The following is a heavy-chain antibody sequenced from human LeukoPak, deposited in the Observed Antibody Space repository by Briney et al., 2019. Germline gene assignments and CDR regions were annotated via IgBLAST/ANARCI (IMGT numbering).Heavy chain of an antibody. J-gene: IGHJ3*02. CDR1: GFTFSSYS. Sequence: GGSLRLSCAASGFTFSSYSMNWVRQAPGKGLEWVSAISGGGGDTYYADSVKGRFTISRDNSKNTVYLQMSSLRADDTAVYYCAKAPWGTASPDAFDIWGQGTVVAVSS. CDR3: AKAPWGTASPDAFDI. V-gene: IGHV3-23*01. D-gene: IGHD3-16*01. CDR2: ISGGGGDT.